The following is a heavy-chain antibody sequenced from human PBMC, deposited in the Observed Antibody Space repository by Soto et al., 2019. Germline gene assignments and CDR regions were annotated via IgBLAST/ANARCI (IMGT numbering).Heavy chain of an antibody. CDR3: ATDDNYRYGSGSYYYYGMDV. CDR2: ISSSSSYI. D-gene: IGHD3-10*01. Sequence: GGSLRLSCAASGFTFSSYSMNWVRQAPGKGLEWVSSISSSSSYIYYADSVKGRFTISRDNAKNSLYLQMNSLRAEDTAVYNCATDDNYRYGSGSYYYYGMDVWGQGTTVTVSS. CDR1: GFTFSSYS. V-gene: IGHV3-21*01. J-gene: IGHJ6*02.